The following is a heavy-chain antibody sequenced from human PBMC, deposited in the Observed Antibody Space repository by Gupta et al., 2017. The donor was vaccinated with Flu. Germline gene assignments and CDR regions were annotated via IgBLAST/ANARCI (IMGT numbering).Heavy chain of an antibody. CDR2: IGTAGDT. J-gene: IGHJ4*02. CDR1: GFTFSSYD. D-gene: IGHD1-26*01. Sequence: EVQLVESGGGLVQPGGSLRLSCAASGFTFSSYDMHWGRQATGKGVEWVSAIGTAGDTYYPGSVKGRFTISRENAKNSLYLQMNSLRAGDTAVYYCARGGLVGATNPFDYWGQGTLVTVSS. CDR3: ARGGLVGATNPFDY. V-gene: IGHV3-13*04.